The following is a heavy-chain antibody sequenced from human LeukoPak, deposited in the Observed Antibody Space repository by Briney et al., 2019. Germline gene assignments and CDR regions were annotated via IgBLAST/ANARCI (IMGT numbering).Heavy chain of an antibody. Sequence: GGSLRLSCAASGFTFSSYGMHWVRQAPGKGLEWVAVIWYDGSNKYYADSVKGRFTISRDNSKNTLYLQMNSLRAEDTAVYYCARDQGYKTAFDYWGQGTLVTVSS. V-gene: IGHV3-33*01. D-gene: IGHD5-18*01. CDR2: IWYDGSNK. CDR1: GFTFSSYG. J-gene: IGHJ4*02. CDR3: ARDQGYKTAFDY.